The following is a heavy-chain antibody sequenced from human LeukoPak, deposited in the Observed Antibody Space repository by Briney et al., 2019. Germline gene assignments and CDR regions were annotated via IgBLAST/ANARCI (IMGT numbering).Heavy chain of an antibody. D-gene: IGHD3-10*01. CDR2: ISGSGGST. CDR1: GFTFATYS. J-gene: IGHJ4*02. CDR3: AKFADHYYGSGSYYDY. V-gene: IGHV3-23*01. Sequence: GGSLRLSCAASGFTFATYSMNWVRQAPGKGLEWVSAISGSGGSTYYADSVKGRFTISRDNSKNTLYLQMNSLRAEDTAVYYCAKFADHYYGSGSYYDYWGQGTLVTVSS.